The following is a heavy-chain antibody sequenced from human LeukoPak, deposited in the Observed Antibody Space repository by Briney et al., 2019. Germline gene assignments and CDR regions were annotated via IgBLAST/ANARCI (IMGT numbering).Heavy chain of an antibody. D-gene: IGHD6-6*01. CDR1: GGYFSGFY. J-gene: IGHJ6*03. CDR3: ARLGAAPPSYYYMDV. V-gene: IGHV4-34*01. CDR2: INHSGST. Sequence: SETLSLTCAVYGGYFSGFYWIWIPQPPGQALEWFGEINHSGSTNYNPSLKSRVTISVDTSKNQFSLKLSSVTAADTAVYYCARLGAAPPSYYYMDVWGKGTTVTVS.